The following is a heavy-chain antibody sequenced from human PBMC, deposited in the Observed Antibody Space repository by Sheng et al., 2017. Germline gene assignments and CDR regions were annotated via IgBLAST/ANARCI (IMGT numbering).Heavy chain of an antibody. D-gene: IGHD3-22*01. Sequence: QVQLVQSGAEVKKPGSSVKVSCKASGGTFSSYAISWVRQAPGQGLEWMGGIIPILGIANYAQKFQGRVTITADKSTSTAYMELSSLRSEDTAVYYCAREYNYYDSSGYQYYFDYWGQGTLVTVSS. CDR3: AREYNYYDSSGYQYYFDY. CDR2: IIPILGIA. J-gene: IGHJ4*02. V-gene: IGHV1-69*04. CDR1: GGTFSSYA.